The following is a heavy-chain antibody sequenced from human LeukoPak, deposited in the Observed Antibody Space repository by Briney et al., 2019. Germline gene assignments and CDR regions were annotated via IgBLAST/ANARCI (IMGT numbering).Heavy chain of an antibody. D-gene: IGHD3-10*01. J-gene: IGHJ6*03. CDR3: ATESKVRGPNYYYMDV. CDR1: VYTLTELA. CDR2: FDPEDGET. V-gene: IGHV1-24*01. Sequence: ASVNVSCKVSVYTLTELAIHWVRQAPGKGLEWMGAFDPEDGETIYAQKFQGRVTMTEDTSTDTAYMELSSLRSEDTAVYYCATESKVRGPNYYYMDVWGKGTTVTISS.